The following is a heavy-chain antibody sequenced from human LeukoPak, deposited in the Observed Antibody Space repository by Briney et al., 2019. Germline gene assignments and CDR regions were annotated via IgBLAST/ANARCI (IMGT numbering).Heavy chain of an antibody. CDR1: GFTFSSYA. CDR3: AKDMEGVVVVSYGHDY. J-gene: IGHJ4*02. V-gene: IGHV3-23*01. D-gene: IGHD2-15*01. CDR2: ISGSGGST. Sequence: GGSLRLSCAASGFTFSSYAMSRVRQAPGKGLEWVSAISGSGGSTYYADSVKGRFTISRDNSKNTLYLQMISLRAEDTAVYYCAKDMEGVVVVSYGHDYWGQGTLVTVSS.